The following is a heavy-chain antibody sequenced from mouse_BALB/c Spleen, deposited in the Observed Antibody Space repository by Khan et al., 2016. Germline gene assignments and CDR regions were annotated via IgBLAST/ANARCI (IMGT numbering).Heavy chain of an antibody. V-gene: IGHV3-6*02. CDR2: ISYDGSN. J-gene: IGHJ4*01. Sequence: EVELVESGPGLVKPSQSLSLTCSVTGYSITSGYYWNWIRQFPGNNLEWMGYISYDGSNNYNPSPKNRISIARDTSKNQFFLKLNSVTTEDTATYYCARLRRVYAMDYWGQGTSVTVSS. CDR1: GYSITSGYY. CDR3: ARLRRVYAMDY. D-gene: IGHD2-12*01.